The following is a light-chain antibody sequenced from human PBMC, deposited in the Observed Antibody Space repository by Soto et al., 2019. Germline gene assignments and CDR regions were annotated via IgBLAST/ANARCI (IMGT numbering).Light chain of an antibody. J-gene: IGKJ1*01. CDR1: QNVDNW. CDR2: DAS. CDR3: QRYNSNSRT. Sequence: DIQMTQSPSTLSASVGDRVTITCRASQNVDNWVAWYQQKPGKAPKFLIYDASTLESGVPSRFSGRGSGTEFTLTISSLQPDDFATYCCQRYNSNSRTFGQGTRV. V-gene: IGKV1-5*01.